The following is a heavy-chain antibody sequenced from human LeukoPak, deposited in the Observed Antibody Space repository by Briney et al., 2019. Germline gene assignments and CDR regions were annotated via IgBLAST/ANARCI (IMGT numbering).Heavy chain of an antibody. D-gene: IGHD1-26*01. CDR1: GFTFSSYA. CDR3: SRHIVGARTFFDY. J-gene: IGHJ4*02. V-gene: IGHV3-23*01. Sequence: GGSLRLSCAASGFTFSSYAMTWVRQAPGKGLEWVSVISGSGSATNYADSVKGRFTISRDNSKNTLYLQMNSLRAEDTAVYYCSRHIVGARTFFDYWGQGALVTVSS. CDR2: ISGSGSAT.